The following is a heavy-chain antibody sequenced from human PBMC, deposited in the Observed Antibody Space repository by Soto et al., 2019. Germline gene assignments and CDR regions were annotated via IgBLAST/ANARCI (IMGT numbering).Heavy chain of an antibody. CDR2: IIPIFGTA. J-gene: IGHJ3*02. V-gene: IGHV1-69*13. D-gene: IGHD2-15*01. CDR3: ARELGYGSGDSCSYDVFDI. Sequence: SVKVSCQASGGTCSRYAISWVRQAPGQGLEWMGGIIPIFGTANYAQKFQGRVTITADESTSTAYMELSSLRSEDTAVYYCARELGYGSGDSCSYDVFDIWGQGTMVIVSS. CDR1: GGTCSRYA.